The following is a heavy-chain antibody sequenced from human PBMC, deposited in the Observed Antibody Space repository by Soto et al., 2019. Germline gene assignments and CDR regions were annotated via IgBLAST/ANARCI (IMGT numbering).Heavy chain of an antibody. V-gene: IGHV1-46*01. CDR2: INPSGGSI. CDR1: GYTFSSYY. CDR3: ARGSVAGRRFDY. J-gene: IGHJ4*02. Sequence: QVQLVQSGAEVKKPGASVKVSCKASGYTFSSYYIHWVRQAPGQGLEWMGIINPSGGSISYAQKFQDSVTMTRDTSTSTAYMELSSLRSEDTAVFYCARGSVAGRRFDYWGQGSLVTVSS. D-gene: IGHD6-19*01.